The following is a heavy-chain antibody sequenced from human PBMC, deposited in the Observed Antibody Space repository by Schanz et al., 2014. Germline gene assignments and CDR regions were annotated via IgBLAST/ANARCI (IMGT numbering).Heavy chain of an antibody. CDR1: GYAFTTYG. CDR3: TRGGYSYALSAFDI. CDR2: INPNSGDT. J-gene: IGHJ3*02. Sequence: QEQLVQSGAEVKKPGASVRVSCKVSGYAFTTYGISWVRQAPGQGLEWMGWINPNSGDTNYALKLQGRVTMTTDTSTGTAYMELRSLRSDDTALYYCTRGGYSYALSAFDIWGQGTMVTVSS. V-gene: IGHV1-18*01. D-gene: IGHD5-18*01.